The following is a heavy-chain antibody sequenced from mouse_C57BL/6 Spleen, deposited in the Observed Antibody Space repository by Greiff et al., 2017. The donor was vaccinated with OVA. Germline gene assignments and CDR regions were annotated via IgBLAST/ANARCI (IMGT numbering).Heavy chain of an antibody. Sequence: QFQLQQPGTDLVKPGASVKLSCKASGYTFTSYWLHWVKQRPGQGLEWIGNINPSNGGTNYNEKFKSKATLTVDKSSSTAYMQLSSLTSEDSAVYYCARPIYYGSAWFAYWGQGTLVTVSA. CDR2: INPSNGGT. V-gene: IGHV1-53*01. CDR1: GYTFTSYW. J-gene: IGHJ3*01. D-gene: IGHD2-2*01. CDR3: ARPIYYGSAWFAY.